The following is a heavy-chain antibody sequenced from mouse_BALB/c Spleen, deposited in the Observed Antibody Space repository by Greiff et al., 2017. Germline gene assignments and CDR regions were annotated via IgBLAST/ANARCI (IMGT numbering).Heavy chain of an antibody. CDR2: IRNKANGYTT. D-gene: IGHD1-1*01. CDR1: GFTFTDYY. Sequence: EVKLMESGGGLVQPGGSLRLSCATSGFTFTDYYMSWVRQPPGKALEWLGFIRNKANGYTTEYSASVKGRFTISRDNSQSILYLQMNTLRAEDSATYYCARDKDYGSSYRFAYWGQGTLVTVSA. V-gene: IGHV7-3*02. CDR3: ARDKDYGSSYRFAY. J-gene: IGHJ3*01.